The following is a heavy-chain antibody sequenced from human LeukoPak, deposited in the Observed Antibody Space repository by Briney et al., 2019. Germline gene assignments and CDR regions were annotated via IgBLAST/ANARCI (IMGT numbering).Heavy chain of an antibody. Sequence: PGGSLRLSCAASGFTFSNYGIHWVRQAPGKGLEWVAFIRYDGSETYHADSVKGRFTISRDNAKNSLYLQMNSLRAEDTAVYYCARDPVYYYDSSGTWGQGTLVTVSS. CDR1: GFTFSNYG. D-gene: IGHD3-22*01. V-gene: IGHV3-30*02. CDR3: ARDPVYYYDSSGT. J-gene: IGHJ5*02. CDR2: IRYDGSET.